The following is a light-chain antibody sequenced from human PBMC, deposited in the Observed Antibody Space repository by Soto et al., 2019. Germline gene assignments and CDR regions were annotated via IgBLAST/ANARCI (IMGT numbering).Light chain of an antibody. J-gene: IGLJ2*01. CDR1: SSDVGGYNS. CDR3: SSYAGSNNVL. CDR2: EVN. V-gene: IGLV2-8*01. Sequence: QSVLTQPPSASGSPGQSVTISCTRTSSDVGGYNSVSWYQQHPGKAPKLMIYEVNKRPSGVPDRFSGSKSGNTASLTVSGLQAEDEADYYCSSYAGSNNVLFGGGTQLTVL.